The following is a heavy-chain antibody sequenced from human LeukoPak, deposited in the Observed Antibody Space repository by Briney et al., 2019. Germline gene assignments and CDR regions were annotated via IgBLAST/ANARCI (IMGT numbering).Heavy chain of an antibody. Sequence: HSGGSLRLSCAASGFTVSSNYMSWVRQAPGKGPEWVSSISPNGGTPCYADSVEGRFTISRDNSRGTLDLQLSSLRVEDTAIYYCAKPRGSDYGDYVIFDFWGQGTLVTVSS. CDR3: AKPRGSDYGDYVIFDF. V-gene: IGHV3-53*01. CDR2: ISPNGGTP. D-gene: IGHD4-17*01. J-gene: IGHJ4*02. CDR1: GFTVSSNY.